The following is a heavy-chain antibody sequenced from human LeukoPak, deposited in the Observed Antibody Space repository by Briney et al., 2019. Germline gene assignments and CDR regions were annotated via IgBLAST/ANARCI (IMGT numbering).Heavy chain of an antibody. CDR1: GFTFSSYW. CDR2: IRQDASEK. J-gene: IGHJ4*02. D-gene: IGHD3-9*01. V-gene: IGHV3-7*01. Sequence: GGSLRLSCAASGFTFSSYWMSWFRQAPGKGLEWVANIRQDASEKYYVDSVKGRFTISRDNAKNSLYLYMNSLRAEDTAVYYCARANRYYDILTGAPHFDYWGQGTLVTVSS. CDR3: ARANRYYDILTGAPHFDY.